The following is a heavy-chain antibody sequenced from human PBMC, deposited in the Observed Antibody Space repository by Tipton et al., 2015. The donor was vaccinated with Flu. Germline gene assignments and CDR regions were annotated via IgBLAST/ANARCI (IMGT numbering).Heavy chain of an antibody. CDR3: ARVRSSSENSHGTAAPRYYYYGMDV. CDR2: ISYDGSNK. V-gene: IGHV3-30*01. Sequence: SLRLSCAASGFTFSSYAMHWVRQAPGKGLEWVAVISYDGSNKYYADSVKGRFTISRDNSKNTLYLQMNSLRAEDTAVYYCARVRSSSENSHGTAAPRYYYYGMDVWGQGTTATVSS. CDR1: GFTFSSYA. D-gene: IGHD6-13*01. J-gene: IGHJ6*02.